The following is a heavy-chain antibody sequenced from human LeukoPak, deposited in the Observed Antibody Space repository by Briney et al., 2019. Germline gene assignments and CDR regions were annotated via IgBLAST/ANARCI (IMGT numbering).Heavy chain of an antibody. J-gene: IGHJ3*02. Sequence: GASVKVSCKASGGTFSSYAISWVRQAPGQGLEWMGGIIPIFGTANYAQKFQGRVTMTRDTSTSTVYMELSSLRSEDTAVYYCARGLYSGSHHGDAFDIWGQGTMVTVSS. D-gene: IGHD1-26*01. CDR3: ARGLYSGSHHGDAFDI. CDR2: IIPIFGTA. V-gene: IGHV1-69*05. CDR1: GGTFSSYA.